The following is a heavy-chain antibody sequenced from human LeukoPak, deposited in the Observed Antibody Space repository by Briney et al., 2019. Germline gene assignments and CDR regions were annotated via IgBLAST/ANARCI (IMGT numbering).Heavy chain of an antibody. J-gene: IGHJ4*02. D-gene: IGHD3-10*01. CDR2: ISGSGGST. CDR1: GFTFSSYA. V-gene: IGHV3-23*01. Sequence: GGSLRLSCAASGFTFSSYAMSWVRQAPGKGLEWVSAISGSGGSTYYADSVKGRFTISRDSSKNTLYLQMNSLRAEDTAVYYCAKAYGSGIYYNYFDYWGQGTLVTVSS. CDR3: AKAYGSGIYYNYFDY.